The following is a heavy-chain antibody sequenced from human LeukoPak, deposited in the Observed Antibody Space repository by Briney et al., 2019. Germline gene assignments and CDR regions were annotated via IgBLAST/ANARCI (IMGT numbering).Heavy chain of an antibody. Sequence: SVKVSCKASGGTFSSYAIGWVRQAPGQGLEWMGGIIPSVGTANYAQKFEGRVTINADDHTSTAYMELSSLSSEDKAVYYCARESYYGSVYWGQGTLVTVSS. J-gene: IGHJ4*02. D-gene: IGHD3-10*01. V-gene: IGHV1-69*13. CDR1: GGTFSSYA. CDR2: IIPSVGTA. CDR3: ARESYYGSVY.